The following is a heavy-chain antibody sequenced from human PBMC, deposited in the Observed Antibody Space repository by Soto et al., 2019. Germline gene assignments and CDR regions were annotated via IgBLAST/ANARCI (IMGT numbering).Heavy chain of an antibody. Sequence: ASVKVSCKASGFSFTGYYIHWLRQAPGQGLEWMGWINAHSGGTEYAQKFQGRVTLARDTSIATAYLTLTSLTSDDAALYYCAKDLTRQLAYWLDPWGQGTQVTVSS. D-gene: IGHD6-6*01. V-gene: IGHV1-2*02. CDR1: GFSFTGYY. CDR2: INAHSGGT. CDR3: AKDLTRQLAYWLDP. J-gene: IGHJ5*02.